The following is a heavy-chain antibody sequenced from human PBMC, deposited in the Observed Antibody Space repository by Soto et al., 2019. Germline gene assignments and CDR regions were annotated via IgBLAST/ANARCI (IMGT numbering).Heavy chain of an antibody. CDR2: ISYDGSNK. CDR1: GFTFSNNA. J-gene: IGHJ6*02. Sequence: QVQLVESGGGVVQPGRSLRLSCAASGFTFSNNAMDWVRQAPGKGLEWVAVISYDGSNKYIAESVKGRFTISRDNSKNTLLLQMNSLRAEVTAIYYCARGTTTSAFSAMDVWGQVTTVTVSS. CDR3: ARGTTTSAFSAMDV. D-gene: IGHD1-1*01. V-gene: IGHV3-30-3*01.